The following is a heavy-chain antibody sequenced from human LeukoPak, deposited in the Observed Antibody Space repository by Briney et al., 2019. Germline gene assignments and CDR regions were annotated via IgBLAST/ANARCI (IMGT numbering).Heavy chain of an antibody. V-gene: IGHV4-59*01. D-gene: IGHD6-19*01. J-gene: IGHJ3*02. CDR1: GGSISSYY. Sequence: KPSETLSLTCTVSGGSISSYYWSWIRQPPGKGLEWIGYIYYSGSTNYNPSLKSRVTISVDTSKNQFSLKLSSVTAADTAVYYCARDSVAVEYIDAVDIWGQGTMVTVSS. CDR2: IYYSGST. CDR3: ARDSVAVEYIDAVDI.